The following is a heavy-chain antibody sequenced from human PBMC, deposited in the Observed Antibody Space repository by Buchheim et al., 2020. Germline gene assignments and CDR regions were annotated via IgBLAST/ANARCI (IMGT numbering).Heavy chain of an antibody. V-gene: IGHV3-30*18. J-gene: IGHJ6*02. CDR2: ISYDGSNK. D-gene: IGHD6-19*01. CDR3: AKDHWVGYSSGWYGMDV. Sequence: QVQLVESGGGVVQPGRSLRLSCAASGFTFSSYGMHWVRQAPGKGLEWVAVISYDGSNKYYADSVKGRFTISRDNSKNTLYLQMNSLRAEDTAVHYCAKDHWVGYSSGWYGMDVWGQGTT. CDR1: GFTFSSYG.